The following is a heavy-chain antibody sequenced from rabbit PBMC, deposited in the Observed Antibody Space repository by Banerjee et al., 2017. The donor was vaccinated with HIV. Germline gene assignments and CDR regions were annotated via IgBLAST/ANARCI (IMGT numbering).Heavy chain of an antibody. V-gene: IGHV1S40*01. Sequence: QSLEESGGDLVKPGASLTLTCKASGISFSGSYYMCWVRQAPRKGLEWIACIYTGSSSNTYYASWAKGRFTISKTSSTTVTLQMTSLTVADTATYFCARSASYAVKLWGPGTLVTVS. D-gene: IGHD4-2*01. CDR3: ARSASYAVKL. CDR1: GISFSGSYY. CDR2: IYTGSSSNT. J-gene: IGHJ4*01.